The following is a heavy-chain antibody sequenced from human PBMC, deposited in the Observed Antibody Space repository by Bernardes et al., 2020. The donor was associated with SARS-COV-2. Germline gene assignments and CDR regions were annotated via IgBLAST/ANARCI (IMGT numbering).Heavy chain of an antibody. CDR3: ARVGAISAGLDP. D-gene: IGHD6-13*01. J-gene: IGHJ5*02. V-gene: IGHV4-4*02. CDR1: GGSIPASNW. CDR2: ISRGGSS. Sequence: SETLSLTCVVSGGSIPASNWWTWVRQPPGKGLEWIGEISRGGSSNYNPSLRSRVTISLDTSQNQFSLKLKSVTAADTAVYYCARVGAISAGLDPWGKGTLVTVSS.